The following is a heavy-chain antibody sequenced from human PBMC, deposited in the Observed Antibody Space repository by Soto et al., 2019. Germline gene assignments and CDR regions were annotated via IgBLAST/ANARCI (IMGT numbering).Heavy chain of an antibody. Sequence: EVQLLESGGGLVQPGGSLRLSCAASGFTFSNYAMSWVRQAPGKGLEWVSSLSGSGVSTYYADSVKGRFTISRDNSKNKLYLQMNRRRAEDAAIYYCENCPASGLGDYLYYYLDVWGKGTTVTVSS. CDR2: LSGSGVST. CDR3: ENCPASGLGDYLYYYLDV. CDR1: GFTFSNYA. J-gene: IGHJ6*03. V-gene: IGHV3-23*01. D-gene: IGHD3-16*01.